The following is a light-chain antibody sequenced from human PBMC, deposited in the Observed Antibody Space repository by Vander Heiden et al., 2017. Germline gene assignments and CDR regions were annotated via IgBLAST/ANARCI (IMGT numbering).Light chain of an antibody. V-gene: IGKV3-15*01. CDR3: QQYNNWPPWT. CDR2: GAS. J-gene: IGKJ1*01. Sequence: EIVMTQSPATLSVSPGERATLSCRASQTVSSNLAWYQQKPGQPPRLLIYGASTRTTGIPARFSGSGYGTEFTLTISSLQSEDFAVYYCQQYNNWPPWTFGQRTKVEIK. CDR1: QTVSSN.